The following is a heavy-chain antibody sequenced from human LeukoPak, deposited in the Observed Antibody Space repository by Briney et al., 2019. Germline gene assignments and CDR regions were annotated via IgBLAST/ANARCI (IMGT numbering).Heavy chain of an antibody. CDR1: GFTFSSNG. CDR3: ARLSGAHFDY. D-gene: IGHD3-10*01. V-gene: IGHV3-33*01. J-gene: IGHJ4*02. CDR2: IWYDGSNK. Sequence: GGSLRLSCAASGFTFSSNGMLWARQAPGKGLEWVALIWYDGSNKYCADSVKGRFTVSRDNSKNTLFLQMNSLRAEDTAVYYCARLSGAHFDYWGQGTLVTVSS.